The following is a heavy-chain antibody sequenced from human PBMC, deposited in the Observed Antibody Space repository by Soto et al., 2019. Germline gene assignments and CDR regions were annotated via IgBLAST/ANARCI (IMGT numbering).Heavy chain of an antibody. V-gene: IGHV3-7*01. J-gene: IGHJ3*02. CDR1: GFTFSSYW. D-gene: IGHD3-10*01. Sequence: GSLILSCAASGFTFSSYWMSWVRQAPGKGLEWVANIKQDGSEKYYVDSVKGRFTISRDNAKNSLYLQMNSLRAEDTAVYYCARDRLLWFGELVDEAFDIWGQGTMVSVSS. CDR2: IKQDGSEK. CDR3: ARDRLLWFGELVDEAFDI.